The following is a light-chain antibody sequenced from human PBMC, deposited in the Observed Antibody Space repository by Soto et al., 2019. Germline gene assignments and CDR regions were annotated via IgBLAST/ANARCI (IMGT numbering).Light chain of an antibody. J-gene: IGKJ1*01. CDR3: LQYQCYWT. CDR1: QSISRQ. CDR2: QAS. Sequence: DIQMTQSPSTLSASVGDRVSITCRASQSISRQLAWYQQKPGKAPNLLIYQASNLVTGVPSRFTGSGSGTEFPLTISRLQPDDLATYYWLQYQCYWTFGQGTKVEVK. V-gene: IGKV1-5*03.